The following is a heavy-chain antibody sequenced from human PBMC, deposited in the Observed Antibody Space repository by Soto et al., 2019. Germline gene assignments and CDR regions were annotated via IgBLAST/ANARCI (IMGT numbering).Heavy chain of an antibody. D-gene: IGHD3-10*01. CDR1: GYTFTGYY. Sequence: QVQLVQSGAEVKKPGASVKVSCKASGYTFTGYYMHWVRQAPGQGLEWMGWINPNSGGTNYAQKFQGRVTMTRDTSISTAYMELSRLRSDDTAVYYCARDCTYYYGSGSYAFDIWGQGTMVTVSS. J-gene: IGHJ3*02. V-gene: IGHV1-2*02. CDR3: ARDCTYYYGSGSYAFDI. CDR2: INPNSGGT.